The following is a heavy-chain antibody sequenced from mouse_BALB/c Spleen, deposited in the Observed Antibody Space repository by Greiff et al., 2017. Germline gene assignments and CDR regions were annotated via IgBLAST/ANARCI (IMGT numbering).Heavy chain of an antibody. Sequence: EVKLMESGGGLVKPGGSLKLSCAASGFTFSSYTMSWVRQTPEKRLEWVATISSGGSYTYYPDSVKGRFTISRDNAKNTLYLQMSSLKSEDTAMYYCTREELGRDYAMDYWGQGTSVTVSS. J-gene: IGHJ4*01. D-gene: IGHD4-1*01. CDR1: GFTFSSYT. CDR3: TREELGRDYAMDY. V-gene: IGHV5-6-4*01. CDR2: ISSGGSYT.